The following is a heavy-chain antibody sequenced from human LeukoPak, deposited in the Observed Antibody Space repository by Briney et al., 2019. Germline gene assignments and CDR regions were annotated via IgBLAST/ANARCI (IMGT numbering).Heavy chain of an antibody. CDR3: ASLIAAAGTFDY. CDR2: IYYSGST. D-gene: IGHD6-13*01. CDR1: GGSIGSYY. Sequence: PSETLSLTCTVSGGSIGSYYWSWIRQPPGKGLEWIGYIYYSGSTNYNPSLKSRVTISVDTSKNQFSLKLSSVTAADTAVYYCASLIAAAGTFDYWGQGTLVTVSS. V-gene: IGHV4-59*08. J-gene: IGHJ4*02.